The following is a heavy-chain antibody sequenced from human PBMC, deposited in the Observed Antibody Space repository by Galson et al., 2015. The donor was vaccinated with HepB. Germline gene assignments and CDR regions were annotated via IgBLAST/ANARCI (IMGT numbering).Heavy chain of an antibody. V-gene: IGHV3-23*01. Sequence: ALRLACAAAGFRCSTYAVSWVGQAPGAGLEWLSGIPGSGDVTSYADSRKVRFTISRDYSKSTLYLQMNSLRPDDTAVYYCAKDQVAYNGVFDAFDIWGQGTMVAVSS. J-gene: IGHJ3*02. CDR3: AKDQVAYNGVFDAFDI. D-gene: IGHD3-16*01. CDR2: IPGSGDVT. CDR1: GFRCSTYA.